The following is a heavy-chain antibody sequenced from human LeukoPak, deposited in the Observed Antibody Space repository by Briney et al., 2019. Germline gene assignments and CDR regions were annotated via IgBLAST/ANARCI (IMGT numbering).Heavy chain of an antibody. CDR2: IYYSGST. CDR3: ARGEWEPLGYYFDY. CDR1: GGSISSYY. D-gene: IGHD1-26*01. V-gene: IGHV4-59*01. J-gene: IGHJ4*02. Sequence: SGTLSLTCTVSGGSISSYYWSWIRQPPGKGLEWIGYIYYSGSTNYNPSLKSRVTISVDTSKNQFSLKLSSVTAADTAVYYCARGEWEPLGYYFDYWGQGTLVTVSS.